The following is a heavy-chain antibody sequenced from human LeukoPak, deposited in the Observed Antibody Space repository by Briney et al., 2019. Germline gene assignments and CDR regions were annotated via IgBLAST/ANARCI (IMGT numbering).Heavy chain of an antibody. V-gene: IGHV3-23*01. CDR3: ARDGGSHFDY. D-gene: IGHD3-3*01. CDR2: IGGSGGST. CDR1: GFTFSSYA. Sequence: GGSLRLSCAASGFTFSSYAMSWVRQAPGKGLEWVSAIGGSGGSTYYADSVKGRFTISRDNSKNTLYLQMNSLRAEDTAVYYCARDGGSHFDYWAREPWSPSPQ. J-gene: IGHJ4*02.